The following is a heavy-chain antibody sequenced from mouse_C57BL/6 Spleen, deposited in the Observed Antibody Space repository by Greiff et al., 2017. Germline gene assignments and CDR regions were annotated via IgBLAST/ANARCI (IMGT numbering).Heavy chain of an antibody. D-gene: IGHD5-1*01. CDR2: IAPSDSYT. J-gene: IGHJ2*01. V-gene: IGHV1-69*01. Sequence: QVQLKQPGAELVMPGASVKLSCKASGYTFTSYWMHWVKQRPGQGLEWIGEIAPSDSYTNYNQKFKGKSTLTVDKSSSTAYMQRSSLTSEDSAVYYCARWSNYIDYWGQGTTLTVSS. CDR3: ARWSNYIDY. CDR1: GYTFTSYW.